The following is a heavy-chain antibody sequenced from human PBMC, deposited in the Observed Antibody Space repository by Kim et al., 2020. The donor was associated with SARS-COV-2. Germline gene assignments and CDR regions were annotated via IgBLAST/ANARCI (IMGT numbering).Heavy chain of an antibody. Sequence: SETLSLTCAVYGGSFSGYYWSWIRQPPGKGLEWIGEINHSGSTNYNPSLKSRGTISVDTSKNQFSLKLSSVTAADTAVYYCARLLAHCSSTSCINFDYWG. CDR3: ARLLAHCSSTSCINFDY. D-gene: IGHD2-2*01. V-gene: IGHV4-34*01. J-gene: IGHJ4*01. CDR2: INHSGST. CDR1: GGSFSGYY.